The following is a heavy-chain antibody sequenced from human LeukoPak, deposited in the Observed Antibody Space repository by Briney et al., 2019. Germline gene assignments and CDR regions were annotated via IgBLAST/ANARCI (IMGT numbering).Heavy chain of an antibody. Sequence: SETLSLTCTVSGGSISSYYWTWIRQPAGKGLEWIGRIYTSGSTNYNPSLKSRVTLSIDTSKNQFSLKLTAVTAADTALYYCARAEINDYSRYWGQGIPVIVSS. CDR2: IYTSGST. CDR1: GGSISSYY. CDR3: ARAEINDYSRY. J-gene: IGHJ4*02. V-gene: IGHV4-4*07. D-gene: IGHD4-11*01.